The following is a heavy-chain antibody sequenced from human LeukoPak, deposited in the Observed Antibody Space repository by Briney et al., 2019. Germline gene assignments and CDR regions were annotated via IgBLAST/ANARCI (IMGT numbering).Heavy chain of an antibody. J-gene: IGHJ4*02. CDR3: ARHSSGWYYFDF. CDR1: GFTFSDYY. Sequence: GGSLRLSCAASGFTFSDYYMSWIRQTPGKGLECVSYISSSGSTTDYADSVKGRFTISRDNAKNSLYLQMNSLRAEDTAVYYCARHSSGWYYFDFWGRGTLVTVSS. D-gene: IGHD6-19*01. CDR2: ISSSGSTT. V-gene: IGHV3-11*01.